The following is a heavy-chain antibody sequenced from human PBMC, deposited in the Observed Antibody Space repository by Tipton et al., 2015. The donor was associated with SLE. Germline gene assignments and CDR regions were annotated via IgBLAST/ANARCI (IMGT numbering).Heavy chain of an antibody. Sequence: LSLTCAASGFTFSSYSMNWVRQAPGKGLEWVSSISSSSSYIYYADSVKGRFTISRDNAKNSLYLQMNSLRAEDTAVYYCAGAPYSSGWYAYWGQGTLVTVSS. CDR1: GFTFSSYS. J-gene: IGHJ4*02. V-gene: IGHV3-21*01. CDR2: ISSSSSYI. CDR3: AGAPYSSGWYAY. D-gene: IGHD6-19*01.